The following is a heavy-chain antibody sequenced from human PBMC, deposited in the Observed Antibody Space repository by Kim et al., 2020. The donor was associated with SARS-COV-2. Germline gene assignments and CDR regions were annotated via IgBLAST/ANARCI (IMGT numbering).Heavy chain of an antibody. Sequence: TNYANSVKCRFTISRDNSRNTLFLQMGDLRADDMAVYYCARERGGYYFDYWGQGTLVTVSS. J-gene: IGHJ4*02. V-gene: IGHV3-64*01. CDR3: ARERGGYYFDY. D-gene: IGHD3-16*01. CDR2: T.